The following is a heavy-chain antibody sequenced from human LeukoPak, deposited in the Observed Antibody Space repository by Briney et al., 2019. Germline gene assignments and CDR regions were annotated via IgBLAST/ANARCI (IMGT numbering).Heavy chain of an antibody. CDR1: GGTFSIYA. CDR3: ATGVTTVGKYYFDY. D-gene: IGHD4-11*01. J-gene: IGHJ4*02. CDR2: IIPIFGTA. V-gene: IGHV1-69*05. Sequence: SVTVSCKASGGTFSIYAISWVRQAPGQGLEWMGGIIPIFGTANYAQKFQGGVTITTDESTSTAYMELSSLRSEDTAVYYCATGVTTVGKYYFDYWGQGTLVTVSS.